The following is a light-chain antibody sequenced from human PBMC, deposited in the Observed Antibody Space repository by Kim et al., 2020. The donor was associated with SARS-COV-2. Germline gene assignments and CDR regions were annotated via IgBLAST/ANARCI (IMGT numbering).Light chain of an antibody. J-gene: IGKJ1*01. V-gene: IGKV1-5*01. Sequence: TTQTDSVGDRVTITCRATQYVTRGLAWYQQKPGRAPKLLIYDASTLDRGVPSRFRGSGSGTEFTLTINSLQPDDFASYYCQHRQTFGQGTKVDIK. CDR2: DAS. CDR3: QHRQT. CDR1: QYVTRG.